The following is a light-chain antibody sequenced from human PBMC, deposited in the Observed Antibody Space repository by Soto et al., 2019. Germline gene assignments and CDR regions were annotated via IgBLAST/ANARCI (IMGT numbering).Light chain of an antibody. CDR3: QQYLSYPIT. J-gene: IGKJ5*01. CDR1: QSLSSW. V-gene: IGKV1-5*03. CDR2: KAS. Sequence: DIPMTQSPSTLSASVGDRVTITCRASQSLSSWLAWCQQKPGKAPKSLIYKASSLESGVPSRFSGSGSGTEFTLTISSLQPDDFATYYCQQYLSYPITFGQGTRLEIK.